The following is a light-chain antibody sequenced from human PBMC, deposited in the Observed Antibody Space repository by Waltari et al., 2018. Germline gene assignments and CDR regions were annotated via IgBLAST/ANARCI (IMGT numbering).Light chain of an antibody. CDR3: QQYNDWYS. CDR2: DAS. Sequence: EKVMTQSPVTLSVSPGERVTLSCWASQSVSTNLAWYQQRPGQAPRLIIYDASTRASDTPARFIGSGSGTEFTRTISSLQSEDFAVYYCQQYNDWYSFGQGTKLEMK. V-gene: IGKV3-15*01. J-gene: IGKJ2*03. CDR1: QSVSTN.